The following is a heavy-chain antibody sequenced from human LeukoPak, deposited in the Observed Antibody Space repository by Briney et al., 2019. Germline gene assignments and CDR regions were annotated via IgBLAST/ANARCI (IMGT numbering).Heavy chain of an antibody. CDR2: ISGSGYNT. D-gene: IGHD5-12*01. CDR1: GFTFSDYA. CDR3: AKDMQTWPRFPDY. V-gene: IGHV3-23*01. J-gene: IGHJ4*02. Sequence: SGGSLRLSWAASGFTFSDYAMSCVRQAPGKGREWVSAISGSGYNTYYRDSVKGRFTSSRDNPKNTLYLQINSLRAEDTAVYYCAKDMQTWPRFPDYWGQGTPVTVSS.